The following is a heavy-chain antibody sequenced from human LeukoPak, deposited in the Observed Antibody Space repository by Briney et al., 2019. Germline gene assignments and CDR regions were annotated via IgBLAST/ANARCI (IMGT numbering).Heavy chain of an antibody. CDR2: IRYDGSNK. D-gene: IGHD6-6*01. V-gene: IGHV3-30*02. CDR1: GITFSSYG. Sequence: GGSLRLSCAASGITFSSYGMHWVRQAPGKGLEWVAFIRYDGSNKYYAESVKGRFTISRDNSKNTLYLQMNSLRAEDTAVYYCAPLLVHIGTFDYWGQGTLVTVSS. J-gene: IGHJ4*02. CDR3: APLLVHIGTFDY.